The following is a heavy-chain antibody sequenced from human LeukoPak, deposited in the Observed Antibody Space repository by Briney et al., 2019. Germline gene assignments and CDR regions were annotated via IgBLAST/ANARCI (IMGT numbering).Heavy chain of an antibody. Sequence: PGGSLRLSCVASGFTFDDYAMRWVRQAPGKGLEWVSLITWDGTTTYYADSVKGRFTVSRDNAKNTLYVQMNSLGAEDTAVYYCARGKYSSSIHSPYYYYYMDVWGKGTTVTVSS. CDR2: ITWDGTTT. CDR1: GFTFDDYA. CDR3: ARGKYSSSIHSPYYYYYMDV. V-gene: IGHV3-43D*04. D-gene: IGHD6-6*01. J-gene: IGHJ6*03.